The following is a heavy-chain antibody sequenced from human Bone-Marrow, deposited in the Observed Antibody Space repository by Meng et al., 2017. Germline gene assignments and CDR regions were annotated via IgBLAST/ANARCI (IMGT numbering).Heavy chain of an antibody. CDR2: INPNSGGT. J-gene: IGHJ4*02. CDR1: GYTFTGYY. D-gene: IGHD6-19*01. V-gene: IGHV1-2*02. CDR3: ARWRTAYSSGYDY. Sequence: ASVKVSCKASGYTFTGYYMHWVRQAPGQGLEWMGWINPNSGGTNYAQKFQGRVTMTRDTSISTAYMELSRLRSDDTAVYYCARWRTAYSSGYDYWGQGTRVTGSS.